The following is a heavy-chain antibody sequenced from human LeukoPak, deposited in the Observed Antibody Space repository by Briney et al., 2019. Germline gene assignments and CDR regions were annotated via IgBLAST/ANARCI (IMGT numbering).Heavy chain of an antibody. CDR1: GYTFTTYW. D-gene: IGHD2-2*01. Sequence: NHGESLKISCKGSGYTFTTYWIGWVRQMPGKGLEWMGVIYPGDSRIRYNPSFEGQVTISADKSISTAYLQWSSLKASDTAIYYCACRELTSIWSGPWGQGTLVTVSS. V-gene: IGHV5-51*01. CDR3: ACRELTSIWSGP. CDR2: IYPGDSRI. J-gene: IGHJ5*02.